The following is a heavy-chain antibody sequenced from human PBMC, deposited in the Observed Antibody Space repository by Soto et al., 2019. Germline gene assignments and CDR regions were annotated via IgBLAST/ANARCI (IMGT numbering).Heavy chain of an antibody. Sequence: SETLSLTCTVSGGSISGGDYYWIWIRQHPGKGLEWIGYIYYSGRTNYNPSLKSRVIISVDTSKNQFSLKLTSVTAADTAVYYCARGRRYTSSWYWFDPWGQGTLVTVSS. CDR1: GGSISGGDYY. D-gene: IGHD6-13*01. V-gene: IGHV4-31*03. CDR3: ARGRRYTSSWYWFDP. J-gene: IGHJ5*02. CDR2: IYYSGRT.